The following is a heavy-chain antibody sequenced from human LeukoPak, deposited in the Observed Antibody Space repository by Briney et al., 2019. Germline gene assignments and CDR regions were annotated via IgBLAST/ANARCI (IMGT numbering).Heavy chain of an antibody. CDR1: GFTFSSYA. Sequence: GGSLRLSCAASGFTFSSYAMSWVRQAPGKGLEWVTVISSDGSNKYYADSVKGRFTISRDNSKSMLYLQMSSLRAEDTAVYFCARDHCSGGSCYGGGVDYWGQGTLVTVSS. D-gene: IGHD2-15*01. CDR3: ARDHCSGGSCYGGGVDY. V-gene: IGHV3-30*15. J-gene: IGHJ4*02. CDR2: ISSDGSNK.